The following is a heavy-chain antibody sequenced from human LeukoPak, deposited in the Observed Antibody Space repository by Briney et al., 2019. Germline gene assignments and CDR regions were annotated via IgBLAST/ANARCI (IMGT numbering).Heavy chain of an antibody. CDR3: AKGRYSNSWYSDY. V-gene: IGHV3-23*01. CDR1: GFTFSSYA. CDR2: ISGSGGST. Sequence: PGGSLRLSCAASGFTFSSYAMSWVRQAPGKGLEGVSGISGSGGSTYYADSVKGRFTISRDNSKNTLFLQMNSLRAEDTAVYYCAKGRYSNSWYSDYWGQGTLVTVSS. J-gene: IGHJ4*02. D-gene: IGHD6-13*01.